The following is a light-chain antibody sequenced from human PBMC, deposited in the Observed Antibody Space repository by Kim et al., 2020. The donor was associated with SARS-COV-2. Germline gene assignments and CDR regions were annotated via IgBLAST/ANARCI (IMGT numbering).Light chain of an antibody. V-gene: IGKV1-12*01. CDR1: QDISSW. CDR2: AAS. Sequence: ASVGDRVTITCRADQDISSWLAWYQQKPGKAPKLLIYAASSLQSGVPLRFSGSGYGTDFTLTITSLQSEDFATYYCQQAYSYPLTFGGGTKVDIK. CDR3: QQAYSYPLT. J-gene: IGKJ4*01.